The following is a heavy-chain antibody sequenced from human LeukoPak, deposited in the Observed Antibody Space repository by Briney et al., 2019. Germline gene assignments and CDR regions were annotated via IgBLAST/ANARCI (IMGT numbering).Heavy chain of an antibody. CDR3: ARGSSLPTTVPTSRLDY. Sequence: GGSLRLSCAVSGFTFSSYSMNWVRQAPGKGLEWVSSISVGSTYIYYADSVMGRFTISRDNAKNSLYLQMNSLRAEDTAVYYCARGSSLPTTVPTSRLDYWGQGTLVTVSS. CDR2: ISVGSTYI. CDR1: GFTFSSYS. D-gene: IGHD4-11*01. J-gene: IGHJ4*02. V-gene: IGHV3-21*01.